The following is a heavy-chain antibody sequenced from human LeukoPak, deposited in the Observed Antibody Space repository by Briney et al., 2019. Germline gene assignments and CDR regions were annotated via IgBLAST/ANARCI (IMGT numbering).Heavy chain of an antibody. CDR2: IYTSGST. CDR1: GGSISSYY. V-gene: IGHV4-4*08. D-gene: IGHD3-22*01. J-gene: IGHJ2*01. CDR3: ARRVRNYFDSNGYNSIEWYFDL. Sequence: SETLSLTCTISGGSISSYYWSWIRQPPGEGLEWIGDIYTSGSTNYNPSLKSRVTISVDTSKNQFSLKLSSVTAADTAVYYCARRVRNYFDSNGYNSIEWYFDLWGRGTLVTVSS.